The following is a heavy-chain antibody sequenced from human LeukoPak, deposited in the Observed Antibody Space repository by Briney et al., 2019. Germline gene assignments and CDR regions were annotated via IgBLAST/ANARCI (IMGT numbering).Heavy chain of an antibody. Sequence: ASVKVSCKGSGGTFSSYAINWVRQAPGQGLEWMGGIIPIFGTANYAQKFQGRVTITTDESTSTAYMELSSLRSKYTAVYYCARGGRTVTTITPPDYWGQGTLVTVSS. CDR2: IIPIFGTA. D-gene: IGHD4-17*01. V-gene: IGHV1-69*05. CDR1: GGTFSSYA. CDR3: ARGGRTVTTITPPDY. J-gene: IGHJ4*02.